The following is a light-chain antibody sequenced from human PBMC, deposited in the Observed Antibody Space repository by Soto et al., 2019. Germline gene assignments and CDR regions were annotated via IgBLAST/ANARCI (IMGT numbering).Light chain of an antibody. CDR2: DVH. CDR3: SSYTSSGTRV. J-gene: IGLJ1*01. Sequence: QSVLTQPASVSGSPGQSITISCTGTNSDIGGYNYVSWFQQHPDKAPKLMIYDVHGRPSGVSNRFSGSKSGNTASLTISGLQAEDEADYYGSSYTSSGTRVFGTGTKVTV. CDR1: NSDIGGYNY. V-gene: IGLV2-14*01.